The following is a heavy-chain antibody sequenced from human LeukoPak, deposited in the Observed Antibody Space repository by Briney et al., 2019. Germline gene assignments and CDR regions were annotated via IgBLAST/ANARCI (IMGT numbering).Heavy chain of an antibody. CDR3: AREGITYYDILTGYYSDAFDI. Sequence: SETLSLTCTVSGGSISSGGYYWSWIRQPPGKGLEWIGYIYHSGSTNYNPSLKSRVTISVDKSKNQFSLKLSSVTAADTAVYYCAREGITYYDILTGYYSDAFDIWGQGTMVTVSS. V-gene: IGHV4-30-2*01. J-gene: IGHJ3*02. CDR2: IYHSGST. CDR1: GGSISSGGYY. D-gene: IGHD3-9*01.